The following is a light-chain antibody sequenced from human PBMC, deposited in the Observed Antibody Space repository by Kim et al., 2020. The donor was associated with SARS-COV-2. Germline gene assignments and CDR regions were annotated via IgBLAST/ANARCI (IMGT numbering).Light chain of an antibody. CDR1: QDISNY. J-gene: IGKJ1*01. Sequence: APVGDRVTITCLASQDISNYLAWFQQTPGKAPKSLIYAASTLQSGVPSTFSGSGSGTDFTLTISSLQPDDLATYYCQQYNSFPPTFGQGTKVEIK. V-gene: IGKV1-16*01. CDR2: AAS. CDR3: QQYNSFPPT.